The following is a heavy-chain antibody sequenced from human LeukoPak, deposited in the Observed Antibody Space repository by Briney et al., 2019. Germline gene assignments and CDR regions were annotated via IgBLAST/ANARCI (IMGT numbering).Heavy chain of an antibody. Sequence: SETLSLTCTVSGYSISSGYYWGWIRQPPGKGLEWIATISHSGSTYYNPSLKSQVTISVDTSKNQLSLKLSSVTAADTAVYYCARGGLDYFDSWGQGTLVTVSS. CDR2: ISHSGST. V-gene: IGHV4-38-2*02. CDR3: ARGGLDYFDS. CDR1: GYSISSGYY. D-gene: IGHD6-19*01. J-gene: IGHJ4*02.